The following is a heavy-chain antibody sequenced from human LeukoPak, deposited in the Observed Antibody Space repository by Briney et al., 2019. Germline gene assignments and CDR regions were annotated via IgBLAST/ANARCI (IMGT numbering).Heavy chain of an antibody. CDR2: INPNSGGT. CDR3: ASAPNRYDILTGYYEP. CDR1: GYTFTGYY. J-gene: IGHJ5*02. V-gene: IGHV1-2*02. D-gene: IGHD3-9*01. Sequence: ASVKVSCKASGYTFTGYYMHWVRQAPGQRLEWMGWINPNSGGTNYAQKFQGRVTMTRDTSISTAYMELSRLRSDDTAVYYCASAPNRYDILTGYYEPWGQGTLVTVSS.